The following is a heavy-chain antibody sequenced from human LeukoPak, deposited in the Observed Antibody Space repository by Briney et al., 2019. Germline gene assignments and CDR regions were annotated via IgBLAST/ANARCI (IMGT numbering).Heavy chain of an antibody. CDR1: GYTFIGYY. Sequence: GASVKVSCKSSGYTFIGYYMHWVRQAPGQGLEWMGWINPNSGGTNYAQKFQGRVTLTRDTSISTAYMEVSRLRSDDTAVYYCARDPLTSGWSPSFDYWGQGTLVTVSS. CDR3: ARDPLTSGWSPSFDY. J-gene: IGHJ4*02. D-gene: IGHD6-19*01. V-gene: IGHV1-2*02. CDR2: INPNSGGT.